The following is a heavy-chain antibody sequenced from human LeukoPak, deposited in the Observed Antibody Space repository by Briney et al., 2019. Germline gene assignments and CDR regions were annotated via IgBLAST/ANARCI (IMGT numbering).Heavy chain of an antibody. V-gene: IGHV1-18*01. CDR1: GYTFTSYG. J-gene: IGHJ5*02. CDR2: ISAYNGNT. CDR3: ARANLIRLRLVIIVDWFDP. D-gene: IGHD3-9*01. Sequence: ASVKVSCKASGYTFTSYGISWVRQAPGQGLEWMGWISAYNGNTNYAQKLQGRVTMTTDTSTSTAYMELRSLRSDDTAVYYCARANLIRLRLVIIVDWFDPWGQGTLVTVSS.